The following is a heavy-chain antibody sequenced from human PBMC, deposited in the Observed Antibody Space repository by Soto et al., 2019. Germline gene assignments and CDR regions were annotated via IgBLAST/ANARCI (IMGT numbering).Heavy chain of an antibody. J-gene: IGHJ4*02. D-gene: IGHD3-22*01. CDR1: GFSFNDYA. V-gene: IGHV3-30*03. CDR3: SRGTYYPQSSGLHADY. Sequence: SGGSLRLSCATSGFSFNDYAMYWVRQAPGQGLEWVAIISSDGHHQFYLDNLRGRFTVSRANSKNTLYLQMNSLRPEDTAVYYCSRGTYYPQSSGLHADYWGPGTVVTVSS. CDR2: ISSDGHHQ.